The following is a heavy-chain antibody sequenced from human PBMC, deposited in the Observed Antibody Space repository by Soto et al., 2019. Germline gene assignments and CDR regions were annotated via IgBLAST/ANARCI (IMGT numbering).Heavy chain of an antibody. V-gene: IGHV1-8*01. CDR1: GYTFTSYY. D-gene: IGHD1-1*01. CDR3: ARAQTGTYYADYYHYYYMDV. J-gene: IGHJ6*03. CDR2: MNPNSGNT. Sequence: ASVKVSCKASGYTFTSYYINWVRQATGQGLGWMGWMNPNSGNTGYAQKFQGRVTMTRNTSISTAYMELSSLRSEDTAVYYCARAQTGTYYADYYHYYYMDVWGKGTTVTVSS.